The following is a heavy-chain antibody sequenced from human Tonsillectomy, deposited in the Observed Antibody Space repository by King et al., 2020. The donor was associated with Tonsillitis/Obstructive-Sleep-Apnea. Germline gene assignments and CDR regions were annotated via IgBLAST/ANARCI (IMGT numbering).Heavy chain of an antibody. J-gene: IGHJ4*02. CDR3: ARYYYGGNGESYFDY. V-gene: IGHV4-4*02. CDR1: GGFLRRSNW. Sequence: LPESGPGLVTPSGPLSLPCAVSGGFLRRSNWWRWVRQPPGQGLEWIGEISLSGSTNYHPSLQSRVTISVDKSKNQFSLKLSSVTAADTAVYYCARYYYGGNGESYFDYWGQGTLVTVSS. CDR2: ISLSGST. D-gene: IGHD4-23*01.